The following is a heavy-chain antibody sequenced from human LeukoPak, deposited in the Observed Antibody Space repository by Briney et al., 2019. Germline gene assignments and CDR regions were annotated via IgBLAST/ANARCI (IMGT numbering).Heavy chain of an antibody. CDR2: IGTAGDT. CDR1: GFTFSGYD. D-gene: IGHD3-10*01. V-gene: IGHV3-13*01. CDR3: ARAGPSGGNDY. J-gene: IGHJ4*02. Sequence: GGSLRLSCAASGFTFSGYDMHWVRQATGKGLEWVSAIGTAGDTYYPGSVKGRFTISRENAKNSLYLQMNSLRAGDTAVYYCARAGPSGGNDYWGQGTLVTVSS.